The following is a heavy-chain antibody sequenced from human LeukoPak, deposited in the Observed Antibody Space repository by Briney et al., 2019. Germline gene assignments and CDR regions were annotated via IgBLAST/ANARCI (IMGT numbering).Heavy chain of an antibody. J-gene: IGHJ3*02. Sequence: GGSLRLSCAASGFTFNSYWMSWVRQAPGKGLEWVANIKQDGSEKYYVDSVKGRFTISRDNAKNSLYLQMNSLRAEDTAVYYCARERGSIAAAALDAFDIWGQGTMVTVSS. CDR1: GFTFNSYW. D-gene: IGHD6-13*01. CDR2: IKQDGSEK. CDR3: ARERGSIAAAALDAFDI. V-gene: IGHV3-7*03.